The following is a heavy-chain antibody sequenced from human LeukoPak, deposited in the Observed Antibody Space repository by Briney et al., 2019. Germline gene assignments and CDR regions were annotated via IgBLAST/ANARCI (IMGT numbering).Heavy chain of an antibody. J-gene: IGHJ4*02. D-gene: IGHD3-22*01. CDR2: ISAYSGNT. V-gene: IGHV1-18*01. Sequence: ASVKVSCKASGYTFTNYGIFWVRQAPGQGLEWMGWISAYSGNTNYAQKLQGRVTMATETSTSTAYMELESLRSDDTAVYYCAISQGSYYDTSGYLGGDYWGQGTLVTVSS. CDR1: GYTFTNYG. CDR3: AISQGSYYDTSGYLGGDY.